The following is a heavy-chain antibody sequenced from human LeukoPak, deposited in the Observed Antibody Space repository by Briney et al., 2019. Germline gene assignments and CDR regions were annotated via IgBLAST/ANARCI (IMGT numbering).Heavy chain of an antibody. V-gene: IGHV3-23*01. D-gene: IGHD4-17*01. CDR1: GFTFSSYA. J-gene: IGHJ1*01. CDR2: ISGSSGST. Sequence: GGSLRLSCAASGFTFSSYAMSWVRQVSGKGLEWVSVISGSSGSTYYADSVKGRFTISRDNSKNTLYLQMKSLRAEDTAVYYCAKEIYGDSTGGRFQHWGQGTLVTVSS. CDR3: AKEIYGDSTGGRFQH.